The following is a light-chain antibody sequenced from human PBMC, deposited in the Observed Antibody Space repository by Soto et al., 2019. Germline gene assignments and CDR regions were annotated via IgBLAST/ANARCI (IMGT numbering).Light chain of an antibody. V-gene: IGKV3-15*01. CDR2: SAS. CDR3: QQYNYWPWR. Sequence: EIGMTNSPVTLSVTPGERATLSCRASQSISDTLAWYQQKPGQTPRLLIYSASRRATGFPGRVSGSGSGTDFTLTISSLQSEDVTVYCSQQYNYWPWRFG. J-gene: IGKJ1*01. CDR1: QSISDT.